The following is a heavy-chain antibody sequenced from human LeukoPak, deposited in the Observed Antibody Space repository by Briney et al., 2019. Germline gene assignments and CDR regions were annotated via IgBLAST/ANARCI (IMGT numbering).Heavy chain of an antibody. CDR2: IKQDGSEK. J-gene: IGHJ4*02. CDR3: AIFWSGYYGYYFDY. D-gene: IGHD3-3*01. CDR1: GFTFSSYW. Sequence: GGSLRLSCAASGFTFSSYWMSWVRQAPGKGLEWVANIKQDGSEKYYVDSVKGRFTISRDNAKNSLYLQMNSLRAEDTAVYYCAIFWSGYYGYYFDYWGQGTLVTVS. V-gene: IGHV3-7*03.